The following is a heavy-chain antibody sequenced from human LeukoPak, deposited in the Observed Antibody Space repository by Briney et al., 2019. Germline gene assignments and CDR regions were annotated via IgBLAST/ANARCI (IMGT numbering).Heavy chain of an antibody. CDR2: IYYSGSP. CDR1: GGSISSSSYY. V-gene: IGHV4-39*01. J-gene: IGHJ4*02. Sequence: PSETLSLTCTVSGGSISSSSYYWGWIRQPPGKGLEWIGSIYYSGSPYYNPSLKSRVTISVDTSKNQFSLKLSSVTAADTAVYYCARRGYYDSSGYYYFDYYWGQGTLVTVSS. D-gene: IGHD3-22*01. CDR3: ARRGYYDSSGYYYFDYY.